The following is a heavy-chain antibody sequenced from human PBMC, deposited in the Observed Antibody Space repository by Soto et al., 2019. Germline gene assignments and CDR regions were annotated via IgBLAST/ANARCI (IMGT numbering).Heavy chain of an antibody. V-gene: IGHV3-21*01. J-gene: IGHJ4*02. CDR1: GFTFNSYS. CDR3: ARDGGVAATLANYFDY. Sequence: LRLSCAASGFTFNSYSMNWVRQAPGKGLEWVSSMSRSSRYIYYADSVKGRFTISRDNARNSVYLQMNSLRAEDTAVYYCARDGGVAATLANYFDYWGQGTLVTAPQ. CDR2: MSRSSRYI. D-gene: IGHD2-15*01.